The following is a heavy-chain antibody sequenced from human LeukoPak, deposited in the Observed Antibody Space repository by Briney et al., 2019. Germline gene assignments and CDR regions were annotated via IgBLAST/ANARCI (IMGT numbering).Heavy chain of an antibody. J-gene: IGHJ5*02. D-gene: IGHD3-10*01. CDR2: INPTGTTT. CDR3: ARDNSVGDIAWWFDP. CDR1: GFTFSNAW. V-gene: IGHV1-46*01. Sequence: GGSLRLSCAASGFTFSNAWMHWVRQAPGQGLEWVGLINPTGTTTLYAQKFQGRVTLTRDMSTSTDYMELRSLKSEDTAVYYCARDNSVGDIAWWFDPWGQGTLVTVSS.